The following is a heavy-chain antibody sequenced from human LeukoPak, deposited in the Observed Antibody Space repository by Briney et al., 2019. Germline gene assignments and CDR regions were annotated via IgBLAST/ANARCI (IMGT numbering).Heavy chain of an antibody. CDR3: VRDRGYGEYVFDFDY. V-gene: IGHV3-30-3*01. CDR1: GFTFSTYA. J-gene: IGHJ4*02. Sequence: PGGSLRLSCTASGFTFSTYAIHWVRQAPGKGLEWVAVISYDGGNKYYADSVKGRFTISRDNSKNTLYLQMNSLRTEDTAVYFCVRDRGYGEYVFDFDYWGQGTLVTVSS. D-gene: IGHD4-17*01. CDR2: ISYDGGNK.